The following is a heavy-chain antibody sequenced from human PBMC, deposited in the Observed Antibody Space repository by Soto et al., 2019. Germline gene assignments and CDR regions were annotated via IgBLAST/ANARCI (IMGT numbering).Heavy chain of an antibody. CDR3: ARDQLEGNWFDP. CDR1: GGSISSGGYS. CDR2: IYHSGST. V-gene: IGHV4-30-2*01. Sequence: QLQLQESGSGLVRPSQTLSLTCAVSGGSISSGGYSWNWIRQPPGKGLEWIGYIYHSGSTLYNPSLKRRVTISVDKSKHHFSLKLTSVTAADTAVYYCARDQLEGNWFDPWGQGTLVTVSS. J-gene: IGHJ5*02. D-gene: IGHD1-1*01.